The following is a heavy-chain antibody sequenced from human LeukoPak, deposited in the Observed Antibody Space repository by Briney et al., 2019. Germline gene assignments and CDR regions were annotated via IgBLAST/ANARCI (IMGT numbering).Heavy chain of an antibody. V-gene: IGHV3-9*03. J-gene: IGHJ4*02. CDR3: AKAVAGTTFYFDY. CDR1: GFTFDDHA. CDR2: ITWNSGSI. D-gene: IGHD6-19*01. Sequence: GGSLRLSCAASGFTFDDHAMHWVRHAPGKGLEWVSRITWNSGSIVYADSVKGRFTISRDNAKNSLYLQMNSLRAEDMAVYYCAKAVAGTTFYFDYWGQGTLVTVSS.